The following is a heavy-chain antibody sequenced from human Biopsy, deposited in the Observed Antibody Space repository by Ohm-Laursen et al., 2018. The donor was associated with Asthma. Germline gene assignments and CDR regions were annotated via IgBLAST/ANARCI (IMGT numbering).Heavy chain of an antibody. D-gene: IGHD2-2*01. CDR3: ARGLAGHCTSASCYGFDS. CDR1: GGSISSGAYF. Sequence: SQTLSLTCSVSGGSISSGAYFWSWARQHPGKGLEWIGYINYSGTTYYNPSLKSRVTIAVETSKNQFSLTLTSVTAADTALYYCARGLAGHCTSASCYGFDSWGQGAQVTVSS. CDR2: INYSGTT. J-gene: IGHJ5*01. V-gene: IGHV4-31*02.